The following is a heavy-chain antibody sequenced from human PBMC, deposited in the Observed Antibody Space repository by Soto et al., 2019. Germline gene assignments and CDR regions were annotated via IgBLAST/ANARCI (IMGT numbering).Heavy chain of an antibody. CDR1: GFTFSTYA. D-gene: IGHD3-10*01. Sequence: PGGSLRLSCAASGFTFSTYAMGWVRQAPGKGLEWVSAISGSGDSTDYADSVKGRFTISRDNSRNTLYLQMNSLRTEDTAVYYCAKGSSYYGSGSYYNEPFDYWGQGILVTVSS. V-gene: IGHV3-23*01. CDR3: AKGSSYYGSGSYYNEPFDY. CDR2: ISGSGDST. J-gene: IGHJ4*02.